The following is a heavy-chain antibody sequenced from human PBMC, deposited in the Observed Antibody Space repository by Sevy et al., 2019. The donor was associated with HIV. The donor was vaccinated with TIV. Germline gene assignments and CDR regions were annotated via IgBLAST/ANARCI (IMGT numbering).Heavy chain of an antibody. CDR3: ASFYCSSTSCSPYNWFDP. V-gene: IGHV1-69*13. D-gene: IGHD2-2*01. Sequence: ASVKVSCKASGGTFSSYAISWVRQAPGQGLEWMGGIIPIFGTANYAQKFRGRVTITADESTSTAYMELSSLRSEDTAVYYCASFYCSSTSCSPYNWFDPWGQGTLVTVSS. CDR2: IIPIFGTA. J-gene: IGHJ5*02. CDR1: GGTFSSYA.